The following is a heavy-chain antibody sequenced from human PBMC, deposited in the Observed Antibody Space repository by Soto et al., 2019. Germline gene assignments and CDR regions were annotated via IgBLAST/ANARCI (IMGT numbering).Heavy chain of an antibody. J-gene: IGHJ4*02. CDR1: GGSISSYY. D-gene: IGHD6-19*01. V-gene: IGHV4-59*01. CDR3: ARVSSGWSLRALYYFDY. Sequence: SETLSLTCTVSGGSISSYYWSWIRQPPGKGLEWIGYIYYSGSTNYNPSLKSRVTISVDTSKNQFSLRLSSVTAADTAVYYCARVSSGWSLRALYYFDYWGQGTLVTVS. CDR2: IYYSGST.